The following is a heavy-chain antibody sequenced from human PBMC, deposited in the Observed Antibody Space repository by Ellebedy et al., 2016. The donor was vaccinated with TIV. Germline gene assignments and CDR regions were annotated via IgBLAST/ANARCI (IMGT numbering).Heavy chain of an antibody. CDR3: AKKLES. V-gene: IGHV4-31*03. CDR1: GDFMSNGGYY. Sequence: MPSETLSLTCTVSGDFMSNGGYYWSWIRQHPGKGLEWLGYIYWSGRSLYNPSLKSRLTISVDKSSNQFSLTLTSATAADTGVYYCAKKLESWGRGTLVTVSS. CDR2: IYWSGRS. J-gene: IGHJ4*02. D-gene: IGHD1-1*01.